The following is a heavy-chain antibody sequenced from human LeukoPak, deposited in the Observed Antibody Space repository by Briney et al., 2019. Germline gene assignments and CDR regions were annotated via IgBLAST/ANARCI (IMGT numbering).Heavy chain of an antibody. Sequence: GASVKVSCKVSGYTLTELSMHWVRQAPGKGLEWMGGFDPEDGETIYAQKFQGRVTMTEDTSTSTAYMELRSLRSDDTAVYYCARDSSSVFDYWGQGTLVTVSS. J-gene: IGHJ4*02. CDR1: GYTLTELS. CDR2: FDPEDGET. CDR3: ARDSSSVFDY. V-gene: IGHV1-24*01.